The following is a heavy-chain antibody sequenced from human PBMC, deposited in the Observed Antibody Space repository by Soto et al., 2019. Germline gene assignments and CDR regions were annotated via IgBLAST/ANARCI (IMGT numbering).Heavy chain of an antibody. J-gene: IGHJ6*02. CDR1: GFTFSSYG. CDR3: ARDLEGGYYYYGMDV. CDR2: IWYDGSNK. D-gene: IGHD3-16*01. Sequence: QVQLVESGGGVVQPGRSLRLSCAASGFTFSSYGMHWVRQAPGKGLEWVAVIWYDGSNKYYADSVKGRFTISRDNSKNTLYLQMNSLRAEHTAVYYCARDLEGGYYYYGMDVWGQGTTVTVSS. V-gene: IGHV3-33*01.